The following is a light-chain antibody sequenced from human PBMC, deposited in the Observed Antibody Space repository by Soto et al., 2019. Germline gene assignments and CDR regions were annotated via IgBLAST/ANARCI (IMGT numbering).Light chain of an antibody. CDR1: SSNMGTNT. CDR3: VAWDDSRKGHV. CDR2: VND. V-gene: IGLV1-44*01. Sequence: QSVLTQPPSASGTPGQRVTISCSGGSSNMGTNTVSWYQQVPGTAPKVLIYVNDQRPSGVPDRFSGSSSGTSASLAISGLQPEEEAEDYCVAWDDSRKGHVFGTGTKVTVL. J-gene: IGLJ1*01.